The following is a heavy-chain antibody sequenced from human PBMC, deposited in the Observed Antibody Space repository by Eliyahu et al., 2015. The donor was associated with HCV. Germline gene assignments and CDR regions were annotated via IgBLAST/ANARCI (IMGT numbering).Heavy chain of an antibody. J-gene: IGHJ4*02. Sequence: EVQLVESGGGLVQPGGSLRLSCSASGFTFSSYWMSWVRQXPGKGLEWVANIKQDGSEKYYVDSVKGRFTISRDNAKNSLYLQMNSLRAEDTAVYYCARVVLIYGEARTYYLDYWGQGTLVTVSS. D-gene: IGHD3-10*01. CDR2: IKQDGSEK. CDR3: ARVVLIYGEARTYYLDY. V-gene: IGHV3-7*03. CDR1: GFTFSSYW.